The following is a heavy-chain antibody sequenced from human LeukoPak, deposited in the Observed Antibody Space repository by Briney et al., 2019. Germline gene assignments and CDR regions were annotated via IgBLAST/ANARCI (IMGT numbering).Heavy chain of an antibody. J-gene: IGHJ4*02. D-gene: IGHD6-13*01. CDR2: IYSSGST. Sequence: PSETLSLTCTVSGGSISNFYWSWIRQPAGKTLEWIGRIYSSGSTNYNPSLKSRVTMSLDTSKNQFSLKLSSVTAADTAVCFCARETTGAGTARPFDYWGQGTLVTVSS. V-gene: IGHV4-4*07. CDR3: ARETTGAGTARPFDY. CDR1: GGSISNFY.